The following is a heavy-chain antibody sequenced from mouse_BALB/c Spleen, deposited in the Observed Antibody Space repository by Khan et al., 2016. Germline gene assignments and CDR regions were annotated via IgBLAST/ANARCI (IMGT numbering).Heavy chain of an antibody. D-gene: IGHD2-4*01. Sequence: QVQLQQSGPGLVAPSQSLSITCTVSGFSLSTYSVHWIRQPPGKGLEWLGMIWGGGNTDYNSPLKSRLSISKDNSKSQVFFKMNSLQSNDTAMYYCARNYDYGGAWFPYWGQGTLVIVSA. V-gene: IGHV2-6-4*01. J-gene: IGHJ3*01. CDR3: ARNYDYGGAWFPY. CDR2: IWGGGNT. CDR1: GFSLSTYS.